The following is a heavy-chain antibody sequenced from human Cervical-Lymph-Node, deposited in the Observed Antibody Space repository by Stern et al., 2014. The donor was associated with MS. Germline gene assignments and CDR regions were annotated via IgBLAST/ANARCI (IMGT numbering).Heavy chain of an antibody. CDR2: ISFDGSNK. J-gene: IGHJ4*02. CDR1: GFTFDHYG. V-gene: IGHV3-30*18. D-gene: IGHD2/OR15-2a*01. Sequence: VHLVESGGGVVQPGRSLRLSCTASGFTFDHYGIHWVRQAPGRGLEWVALISFDGSNKYYARSVRGRFTISRDNSKNTLYLQMNNLNPEDTATYYCAKLYAPMDPDFDSGGQGTRVTVSS. CDR3: AKLYAPMDPDFDS.